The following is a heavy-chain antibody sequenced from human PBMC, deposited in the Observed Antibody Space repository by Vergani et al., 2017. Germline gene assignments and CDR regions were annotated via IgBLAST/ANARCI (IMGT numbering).Heavy chain of an antibody. V-gene: IGHV4-4*02. J-gene: IGHJ4*02. CDR1: GGSISSSNW. Sequence: QVQLQESGPGLVKPSGTLSLTCAVSGGSISSSNWWSWVRQPPGKGLEWIGEIYHSGSTNYNPSLKSRVTIAIDKSKNQFSLKLSSVTAADTAVYYGAGGRGIRYFDPRSHFDYWGQGTLVTVSS. CDR3: AGGRGIRYFDPRSHFDY. D-gene: IGHD3-9*01. CDR2: IYHSGST.